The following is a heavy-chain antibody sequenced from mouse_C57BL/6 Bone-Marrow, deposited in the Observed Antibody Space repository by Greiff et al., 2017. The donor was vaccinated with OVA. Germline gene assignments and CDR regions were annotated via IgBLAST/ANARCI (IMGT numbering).Heavy chain of an antibody. D-gene: IGHD1-2*01. CDR1: GYTFTSYT. V-gene: IGHV1-12*01. J-gene: IGHJ2*01. CDR3: ARGHSFGGY. Sequence: LQESGAELVRPGASVKMSCKASGYTFTSYTMHWVKQTPRQGLEWIGAIYPGNGDTSYNQKFKGKATLTVDKSSSTAYMQRSSLTSEDSAVYFCARGHSFGGYWGQGTTRTVAS. CDR2: IYPGNGDT.